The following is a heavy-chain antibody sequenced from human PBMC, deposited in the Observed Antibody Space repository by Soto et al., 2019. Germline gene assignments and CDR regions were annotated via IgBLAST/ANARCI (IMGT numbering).Heavy chain of an antibody. CDR1: GYIFTSYY. CDR3: VRWVVGEAKGDY. V-gene: IGHV1-46*03. CDR2: INLSGGST. Sequence: QVQLVQSGAEVKKPGASVKISCKASGYIFTSYYMHWVRQAPGQGFEWMGIINLSGGSTDYAQKFQGRXXMXRXXPTSTVYMELSSLRSDDTAVYYCVRWVVGEAKGDYWGQGTLVTVSS. D-gene: IGHD1-26*01. J-gene: IGHJ4*02.